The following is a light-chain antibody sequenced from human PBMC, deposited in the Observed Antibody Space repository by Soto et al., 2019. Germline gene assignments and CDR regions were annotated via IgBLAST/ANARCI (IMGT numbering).Light chain of an antibody. CDR2: GAS. Sequence: EIVLTQSPGTLSLSPGERATLSCRASQSVISTYLAWYQQKPGQAPRLLIYGASSRATGIPDRFSGSGSGTEFTLTISSLQPDDFAVYYCQQYNNWPRTFGQGTKVDIK. CDR1: QSVISTY. CDR3: QQYNNWPRT. V-gene: IGKV3-20*01. J-gene: IGKJ1*01.